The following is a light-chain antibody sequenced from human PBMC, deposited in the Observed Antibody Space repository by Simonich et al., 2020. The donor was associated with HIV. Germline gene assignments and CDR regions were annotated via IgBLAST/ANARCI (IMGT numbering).Light chain of an antibody. CDR1: QDINNY. CDR3: QQYDNLPWT. V-gene: IGKV1-33*01. J-gene: IGKJ1*01. Sequence: DIQMTQSPSSLSASVGDRVTLTCQASQDINNYLNWYQKKPGKAPNLLIYGASNLETGVPSRFSGGGSGTDFTFTISSLQPEDIGTYYCQQYDNLPWTFGQGTKVEIK. CDR2: GAS.